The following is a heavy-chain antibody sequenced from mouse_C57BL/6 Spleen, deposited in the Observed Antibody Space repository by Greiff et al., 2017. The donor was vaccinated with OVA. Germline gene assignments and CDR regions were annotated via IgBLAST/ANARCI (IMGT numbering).Heavy chain of an antibody. CDR2: ILPGSGCT. D-gene: IGHD1-1*01. J-gene: IGHJ2*01. CDR1: GYTFTGYW. CDR3: ARGELLRAYFGY. Sequence: QVQLQQSGAELMKPGASVKLSCKATGYTFTGYWIEWVTQRPGHGLEWIGEILPGSGCTNYNEKFKGKATFTADKSSNTAYMQLSRLTTEDSASYYCARGELLRAYFGYWGQGTTLTVSS. V-gene: IGHV1-9*01.